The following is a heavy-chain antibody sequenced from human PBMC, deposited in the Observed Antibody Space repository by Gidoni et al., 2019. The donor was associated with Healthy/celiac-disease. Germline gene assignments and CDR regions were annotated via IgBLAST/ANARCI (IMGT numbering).Heavy chain of an antibody. J-gene: IGHJ4*02. Sequence: QVQLQESGPGLVKPSETLSLTCTVSGGSISSYYWSWIRQPPGKGLEWSGYIYYSGSTNYNPSLKSRVTISVDTSKNQFSLKLSSVTAADTAVYYCARGRGYGDYEDYWGQGTLVTVSS. CDR1: GGSISSYY. D-gene: IGHD4-17*01. CDR3: ARGRGYGDYEDY. V-gene: IGHV4-59*01. CDR2: IYYSGST.